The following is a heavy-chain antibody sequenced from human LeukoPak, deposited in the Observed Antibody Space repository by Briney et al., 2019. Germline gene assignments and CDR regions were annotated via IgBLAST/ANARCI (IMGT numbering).Heavy chain of an antibody. CDR2: ISSSSNYI. CDR1: GFTFSSYS. D-gene: IGHD2-15*01. CDR3: AKDGPICSDGNCFSDY. J-gene: IGHJ4*02. Sequence: GGSLRLSCAASGFTFSSYSMNWVRQAPGKGLEWVSSISSSSNYIYYADSVKGRFTISRDNAKNSLYLQMNSLRAEDTAVYYCAKDGPICSDGNCFSDYWGQGTLVTVSS. V-gene: IGHV3-21*01.